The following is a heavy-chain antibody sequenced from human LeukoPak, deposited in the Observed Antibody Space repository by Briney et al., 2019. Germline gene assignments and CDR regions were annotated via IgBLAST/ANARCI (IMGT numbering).Heavy chain of an antibody. Sequence: ASVKVSCKASGYTFTSYDINWVRQDTGQGLEWMGWMNPNNGNTGYAQKFQGRVTITRNTSISTAYMELSSLRSEDTAVYYCARGPLYYYDIGTFEYMDVWGKGTTVTVSS. CDR1: GYTFTSYD. CDR2: MNPNNGNT. V-gene: IGHV1-8*03. CDR3: ARGPLYYYDIGTFEYMDV. J-gene: IGHJ6*03. D-gene: IGHD3-22*01.